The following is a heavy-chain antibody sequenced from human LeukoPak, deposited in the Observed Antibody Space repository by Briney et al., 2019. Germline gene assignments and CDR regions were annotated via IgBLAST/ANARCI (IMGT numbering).Heavy chain of an antibody. V-gene: IGHV4-59*08. J-gene: IGHJ2*01. CDR2: IYDTGRA. CDR1: TDSMTSYY. D-gene: IGHD3-9*01. Sequence: SETLSLTCSVSTDSMTSYYWSWIRQPPGKGLEWIGYIYDTGRANYNPSLKSRVSISVDTSKNQFSLKFSSVTAADTAVYFCARLHLYYDILTPRYFDLWGRGTLVTVSS. CDR3: ARLHLYYDILTPRYFDL.